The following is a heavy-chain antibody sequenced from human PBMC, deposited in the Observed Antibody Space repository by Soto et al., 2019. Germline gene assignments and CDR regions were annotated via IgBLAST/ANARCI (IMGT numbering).Heavy chain of an antibody. Sequence: NPSETLSLTCTVSGGSISSYYWSWIRQPPGKGLEWIGYIYYSGSTNYNPSLKSRVTISVDTSKNQFSLKLSSVTAADTAVYYCARAPWTHKGDFDYWGQGTLVTVSS. CDR2: IYYSGST. D-gene: IGHD1-26*01. CDR1: GGSISSYY. V-gene: IGHV4-59*01. J-gene: IGHJ4*02. CDR3: ARAPWTHKGDFDY.